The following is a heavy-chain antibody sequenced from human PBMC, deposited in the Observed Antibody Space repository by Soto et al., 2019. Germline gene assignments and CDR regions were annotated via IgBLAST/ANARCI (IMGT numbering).Heavy chain of an antibody. CDR2: IYPVDSDT. CDR3: ARAHYGLWSGSYYGMDV. Sequence: GESLKIFCKGSWDSFTSYWIGWGRQMPGKGLEWMGIIYPVDSDTRYSPSFQGQVTISADKSISTAYLQWSSLKASDTAMYYCARAHYGLWSGSYYGMDVWGQGTTVTVSS. D-gene: IGHD3-3*01. CDR1: WDSFTSYW. V-gene: IGHV5-51*01. J-gene: IGHJ6*02.